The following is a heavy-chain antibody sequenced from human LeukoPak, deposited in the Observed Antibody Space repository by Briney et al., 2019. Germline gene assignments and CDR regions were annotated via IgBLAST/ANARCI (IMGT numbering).Heavy chain of an antibody. Sequence: VASVKVSCEASGYTFTSYYMHWVRQAPGQGLEWMGIINPSGGSTSYAQKFQGRVTMTRDTSTSTVYMELSSLRSEDTAVYYCARAGYCSGGSCSTGWFDPWGQGTLVTVSS. D-gene: IGHD2-15*01. J-gene: IGHJ5*02. CDR2: INPSGGST. V-gene: IGHV1-46*03. CDR1: GYTFTSYY. CDR3: ARAGYCSGGSCSTGWFDP.